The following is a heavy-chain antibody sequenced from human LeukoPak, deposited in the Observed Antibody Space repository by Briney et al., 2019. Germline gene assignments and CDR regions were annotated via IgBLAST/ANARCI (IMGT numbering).Heavy chain of an antibody. V-gene: IGHV4-34*01. CDR2: INHSGSA. D-gene: IGHD1-26*01. Sequence: SETLSLTCAVYGGSFSGYYWNWIRQPPGKGLEWIGEINHSGSANYIPSLKSRVTISVDTSKNQFSLKLSSVTAADTAVYYCARGSKMLGYNWFDPWGQGTLVTVSS. CDR3: ARGSKMLGYNWFDP. J-gene: IGHJ5*02. CDR1: GGSFSGYY.